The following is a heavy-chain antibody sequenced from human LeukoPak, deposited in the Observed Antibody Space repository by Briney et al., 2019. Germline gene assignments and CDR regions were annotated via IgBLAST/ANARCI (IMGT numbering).Heavy chain of an antibody. Sequence: GESLKISCKISGYIFTDYWIGWVRQMPGKGLEWMGIIYPGDSDTRYSPSFQGQVTISADKSISTAYLQWSSLKASDTAMYYCARGGIVGATTALHFDYWGQGTLVTVSS. CDR3: ARGGIVGATTALHFDY. D-gene: IGHD1-26*01. J-gene: IGHJ4*02. CDR2: IYPGDSDT. V-gene: IGHV5-51*01. CDR1: GYIFTDYW.